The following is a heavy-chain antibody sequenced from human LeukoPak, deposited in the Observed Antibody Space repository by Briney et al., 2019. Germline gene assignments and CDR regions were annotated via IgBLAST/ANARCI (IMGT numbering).Heavy chain of an antibody. CDR3: SRDGSDILTGYYNHYYYGMDV. J-gene: IGHJ6*02. D-gene: IGHD3-9*01. CDR2: INPSGGST. V-gene: IGHV1-46*03. CDR1: GYTFTSYY. Sequence: GASVKVSCKASGYTFTSYYMHWLRQAPGHGLEWMGIINPSGGSTSYAQKFQGRVTMTRDTSTSTVYMELSSLRTDDTAVYYCSRDGSDILTGYYNHYYYGMDVWGQGTTVTVSS.